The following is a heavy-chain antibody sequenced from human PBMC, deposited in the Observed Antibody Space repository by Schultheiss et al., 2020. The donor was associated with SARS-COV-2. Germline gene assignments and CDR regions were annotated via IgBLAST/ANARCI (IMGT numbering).Heavy chain of an antibody. CDR3: ARGTRGDGYHLNYYYYGMDV. J-gene: IGHJ6*02. CDR1: GGSVTSASDH. CDR2: IYYSGST. V-gene: IGHV4-61*01. D-gene: IGHD5-24*01. Sequence: SETLSLTCTVSGGSVTSASDHWSWIRQPPGKGLEWIGYIYYSGSTYYNPSLKSRVTISVDTSKNQFSLKLSSVTAADTAVYYCARGTRGDGYHLNYYYYGMDVWGQGTTVTVSS.